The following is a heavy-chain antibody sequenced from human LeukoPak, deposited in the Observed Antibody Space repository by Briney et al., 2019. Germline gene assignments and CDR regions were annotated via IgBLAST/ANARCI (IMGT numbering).Heavy chain of an antibody. CDR2: INHSGST. CDR1: GGSFSGYY. Sequence: SETLSPTCAVYGGSFSGYYWSWIRQPPGKGLEWIGEINHSGSTNYNPSLKSRVTMSVDTSKNQFSLKLNSVTAADTAVYYCARGAVRGSGSLGYWGQGTLVTVSS. V-gene: IGHV4-34*01. J-gene: IGHJ4*02. CDR3: ARGAVRGSGSLGY. D-gene: IGHD3-10*01.